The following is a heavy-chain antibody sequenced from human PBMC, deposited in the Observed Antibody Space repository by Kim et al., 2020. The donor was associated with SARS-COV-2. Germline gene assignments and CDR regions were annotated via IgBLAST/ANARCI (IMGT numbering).Heavy chain of an antibody. D-gene: IGHD6-19*01. Sequence: YHPSLKSRGTISVDTSKNQFSLKLSSVTAADTAVYYCARREIAVAGTIDYWGQGTLVTVSS. J-gene: IGHJ4*02. CDR3: ARREIAVAGTIDY. V-gene: IGHV4-34*01.